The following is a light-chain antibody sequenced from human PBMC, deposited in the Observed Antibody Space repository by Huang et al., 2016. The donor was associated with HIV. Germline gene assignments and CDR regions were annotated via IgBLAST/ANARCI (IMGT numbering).Light chain of an antibody. Sequence: EVVMTQSPGTLSVSPGKRATLSCKTSESLNNKLVWYQQKPGQAPRLLIYSTSTRATGVPARFSGGGSGTECTLTISSLQSEEFGIYYCQHYSNWPPMYTFGQGTKLEI. CDR1: ESLNNK. CDR3: QHYSNWPPMYT. J-gene: IGKJ2*01. V-gene: IGKV3-15*01. CDR2: STS.